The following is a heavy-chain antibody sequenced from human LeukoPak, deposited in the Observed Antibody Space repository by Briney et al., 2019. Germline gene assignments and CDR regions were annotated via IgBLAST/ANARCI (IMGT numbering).Heavy chain of an antibody. J-gene: IGHJ4*02. Sequence: GGSLRLSCAGSGFNFSRYWMSWVRQAPGRGLEWVANIKEDGSQKHYVDSVKGRFTISRDNAKNSLYLQMNSLRVEDTAFYYCARNSGANVYTYSFQYWGRGTLVTVSS. CDR1: GFNFSRYW. D-gene: IGHD1-26*01. V-gene: IGHV3-7*05. CDR2: IKEDGSQK. CDR3: ARNSGANVYTYSFQY.